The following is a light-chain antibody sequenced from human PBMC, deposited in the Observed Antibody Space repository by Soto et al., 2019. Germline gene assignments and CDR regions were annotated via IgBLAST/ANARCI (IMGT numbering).Light chain of an antibody. J-gene: IGLJ1*01. CDR3: CSYAGTYTYV. CDR2: DVN. V-gene: IGLV2-11*01. Sequence: ALAQPRSVSGSPGQSVTISCTGTSSDVGGYNYVSWYQQHPGKAPKLMIYDVNKRPSGVPDRFSGSKSGSTASLTISGLQSEDEADYFCCSYAGTYTYVFATGTKVTVL. CDR1: SSDVGGYNY.